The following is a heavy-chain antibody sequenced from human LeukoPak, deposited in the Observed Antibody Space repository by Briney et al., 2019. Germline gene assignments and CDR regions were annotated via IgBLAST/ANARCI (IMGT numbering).Heavy chain of an antibody. CDR3: ARDRVLRDYMDV. CDR2: IYQSGST. D-gene: IGHD3-10*01. V-gene: IGHV4-34*01. CDR1: GGSFSGCY. J-gene: IGHJ6*03. Sequence: PSETLSLTCAVYGGSFSGCYWSWIRQPPGKGLEWIGSIYQSGSTYYNPSLKSRVTISVDTSKNQFSLKLSSVTAADTAVYFCARDRVLRDYMDVWGKGTTVTVSS.